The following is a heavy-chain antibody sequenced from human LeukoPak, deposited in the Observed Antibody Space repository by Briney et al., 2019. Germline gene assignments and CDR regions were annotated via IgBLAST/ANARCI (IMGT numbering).Heavy chain of an antibody. CDR2: MNPNSGNT. CDR1: EYTFTSYD. Sequence: ASVKVSCKASEYTFTSYDINWVRQATGQGLEWMGWMNPNSGNTGYAQKFQGRVTITRNTSISTAYMELSSLRSEDTAVYYCARGLYSSGWYDFDYWGQGTLVTVSS. V-gene: IGHV1-8*03. CDR3: ARGLYSSGWYDFDY. J-gene: IGHJ4*02. D-gene: IGHD6-19*01.